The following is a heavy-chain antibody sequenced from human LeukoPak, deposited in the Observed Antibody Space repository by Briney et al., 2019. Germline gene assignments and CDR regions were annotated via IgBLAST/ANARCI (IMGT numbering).Heavy chain of an antibody. J-gene: IGHJ3*02. D-gene: IGHD6-19*01. CDR2: IYYSGST. CDR1: GGSISSYY. CDR3: ARYSSGWIDAFDI. V-gene: IGHV4-59*08. Sequence: PSETLSPTCTVSGGSISSYYWSWIRQAPGKGLEWIGYIYYSGSTDYNPSLKSRVTISVDTSKNQFSLKLSSVTAADTAVYCCARYSSGWIDAFDIWGQGTMVTVSS.